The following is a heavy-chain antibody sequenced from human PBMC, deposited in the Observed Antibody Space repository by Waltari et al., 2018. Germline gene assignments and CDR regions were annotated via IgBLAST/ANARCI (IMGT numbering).Heavy chain of an antibody. CDR2: ISGSGGST. CDR1: GFTFSSYA. D-gene: IGHD6-13*01. Sequence: EVQLLESGGGLVQPGGSLRLSCAASGFTFSSYAMSWVRQAPGKGLEWVSAISGSGGSTYYADSVKGRFTISRDNSKNTLYLQMNSLRAEDTAVYYCAKREGPIAAAGLFYFDYWGQGTLVTVSS. CDR3: AKREGPIAAAGLFYFDY. V-gene: IGHV3-23*01. J-gene: IGHJ4*02.